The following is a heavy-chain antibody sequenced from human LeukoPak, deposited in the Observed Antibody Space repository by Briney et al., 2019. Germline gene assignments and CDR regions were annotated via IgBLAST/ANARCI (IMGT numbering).Heavy chain of an antibody. CDR2: IKSKSDGGTI. J-gene: IGHJ4*02. Sequence: GGSLRLSCAASGLTFSSHWMHWVRQAPGKGLVWVDRIKSKSDGGTIDYAAPVKGRFTISRDDSKNTLYLQMHSLTTEDTAVYYCATTRTYWGQGTLVTVSS. CDR3: ATTRTY. CDR1: GLTFSSHW. V-gene: IGHV3-15*07.